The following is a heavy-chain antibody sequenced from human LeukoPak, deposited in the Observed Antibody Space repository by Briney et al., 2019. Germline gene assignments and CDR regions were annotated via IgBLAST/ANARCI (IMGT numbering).Heavy chain of an antibody. CDR2: IYYSGST. Sequence: SETLSLTCTVSGGSISSSSYYWGWIRQPPGKGLEWIGSIYYSGSTYCNPSLKSRVTISVDTSKNQFSLKLSSVTAADTAVYYCARGRFLEWLSGSAFDIWGQGTMVTVSS. D-gene: IGHD3-3*01. CDR3: ARGRFLEWLSGSAFDI. V-gene: IGHV4-39*01. CDR1: GGSISSSSYY. J-gene: IGHJ3*02.